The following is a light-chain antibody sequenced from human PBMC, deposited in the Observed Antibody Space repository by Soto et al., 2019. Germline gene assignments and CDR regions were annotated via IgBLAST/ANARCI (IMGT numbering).Light chain of an antibody. Sequence: EIVMTQSPVTLSVSPEERATLSCRASQNISNNLAWYQQRLGQAPRLLIYGASTRATGVPARFGGSGSGTEFTLTISRLEPEDFAVYYCQQYGSSPQTFGQGTKVDIK. J-gene: IGKJ1*01. V-gene: IGKV3-15*01. CDR3: QQYGSSPQT. CDR2: GAS. CDR1: QNISNN.